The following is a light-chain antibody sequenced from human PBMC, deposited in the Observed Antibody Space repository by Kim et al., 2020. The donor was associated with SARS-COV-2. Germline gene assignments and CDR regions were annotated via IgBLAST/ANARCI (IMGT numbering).Light chain of an antibody. V-gene: IGLV2-14*01. CDR2: NVN. CDR3: SSFTTSTTGV. J-gene: IGLJ3*02. Sequence: QSVLTQPASVSESPGQSFTISCTGSSSDVGAYNHVSWYQQHPAKVPKLMIYNVNKRPSGVSRRFSGSKSGNTASLTISGLQTEDEADYYCSSFTTSTTGVFGGGTQLTVL. CDR1: SSDVGAYNH.